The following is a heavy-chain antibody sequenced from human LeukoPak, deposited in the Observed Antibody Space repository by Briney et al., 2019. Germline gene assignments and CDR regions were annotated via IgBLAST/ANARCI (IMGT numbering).Heavy chain of an antibody. CDR1: GGSFSGYY. D-gene: IGHD2-15*01. Sequence: PSETLSLTCAVYGGSFSGYYWSWIRQPPGKGLEWIGEINHSGSTNYNPSLKSRVTISVDTSKNQFSLKLSSVTAADTAVYYCARARNLLGYCSGDSCYGKSYYYYYGMDVWGQGTTVTVSS. CDR2: INHSGST. CDR3: ARARNLLGYCSGDSCYGKSYYYYYGMDV. V-gene: IGHV4-34*01. J-gene: IGHJ6*02.